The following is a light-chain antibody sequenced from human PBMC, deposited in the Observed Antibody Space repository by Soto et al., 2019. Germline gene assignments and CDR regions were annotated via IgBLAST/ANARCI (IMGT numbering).Light chain of an antibody. CDR3: QRPTSFPPT. V-gene: IGKV1-12*01. CDR2: AAS. CDR1: QGISSW. Sequence: DIQMTQSPSFVSASVGDRVTITCRSSQGISSWLAWYQHNPGRAPKLLIHAASSLESGVPSRLRGSGSGTDLTPTIRSLQPKDFATYYCQRPTSFPPTFGGGTKVEIK. J-gene: IGKJ4*01.